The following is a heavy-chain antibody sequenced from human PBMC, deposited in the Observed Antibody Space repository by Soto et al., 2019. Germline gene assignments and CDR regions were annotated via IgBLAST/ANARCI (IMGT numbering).Heavy chain of an antibody. CDR1: GFNFSDFY. Sequence: QVQLVDSGGALVKPGGSLRLSCAASGFNFSDFYISWIRQAPGKGLEWVSFIRATGETTYYAESVKGRFTISTDNAPNAVYMQMSSLRYEDTAMYYCVDQIQDGRRPYSFHFWGQGTLVTVSS. V-gene: IGHV3-11*01. CDR2: IRATGETT. J-gene: IGHJ4*02. D-gene: IGHD5-18*01. CDR3: VDQIQDGRRPYSFHF.